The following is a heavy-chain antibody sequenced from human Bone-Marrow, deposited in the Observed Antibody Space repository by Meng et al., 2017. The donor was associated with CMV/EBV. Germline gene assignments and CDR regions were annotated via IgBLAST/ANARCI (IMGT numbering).Heavy chain of an antibody. CDR3: ARDTSWNDRGY. D-gene: IGHD1-1*01. J-gene: IGHJ4*01. V-gene: IGHV3-21*04. Sequence: SCAASGFTFSGYSMNWVRQAPGKGLEWVSSISSSSSYIYYADSVKGRFTISRDNAKNSLYLQMNSLRAEDTAVYYCARDTSWNDRGYWGQGTLVTVSS. CDR1: GFTFSGYS. CDR2: ISSSSSYI.